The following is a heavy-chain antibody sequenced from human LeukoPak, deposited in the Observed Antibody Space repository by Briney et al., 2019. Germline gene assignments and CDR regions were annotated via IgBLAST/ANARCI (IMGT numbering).Heavy chain of an antibody. Sequence: KPSETLSLTCTVSGGSISSYYWSRIRQPPGKGLEWIGYIYNSGTIKYNPSLKSRVTISVDTSKNQFSLKLSSVTAADTAVYYCARSDRDLWYFGLWGRGTLVTVSS. CDR3: ARSDRDLWYFGL. J-gene: IGHJ2*01. CDR1: GGSISSYY. V-gene: IGHV4-59*01. CDR2: IYNSGTI.